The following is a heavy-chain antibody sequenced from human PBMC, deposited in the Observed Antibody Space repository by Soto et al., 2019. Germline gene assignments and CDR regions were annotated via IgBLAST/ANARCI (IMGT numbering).Heavy chain of an antibody. D-gene: IGHD7-27*01. V-gene: IGHV3-23*01. CDR2: ISDGGGFT. CDR3: AKRPLNWGKWYFDL. Sequence: EVQLLESGGGLVQPGGSLRLSCAASGFTFSSYAITWVRQAPGKGLEWVSIISDGGGFTYYPDSVKARFTISRDNSINTLYLQMNSLRAEDTAVYYCAKRPLNWGKWYFDLWGRGTLVTVSS. CDR1: GFTFSSYA. J-gene: IGHJ2*01.